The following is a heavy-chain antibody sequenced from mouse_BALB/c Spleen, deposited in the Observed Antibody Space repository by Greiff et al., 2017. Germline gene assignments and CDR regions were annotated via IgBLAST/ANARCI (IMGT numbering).Heavy chain of an antibody. V-gene: IGHV5-17*02. CDR3: AKNYYGSSLDY. CDR2: ISSGSSTI. D-gene: IGHD1-1*01. Sequence: EVMLVESGGGLVQPGGSRKLSCAASGFTFSSFAMHWVRQAPEKGLEWVAYISSGSSTIYYADTVKGRFTISRDNPKNTLFLQMTSLRSEDTAMYYCAKNYYGSSLDYWGQGTTLTVSS. CDR1: GFTFSSFA. J-gene: IGHJ2*01.